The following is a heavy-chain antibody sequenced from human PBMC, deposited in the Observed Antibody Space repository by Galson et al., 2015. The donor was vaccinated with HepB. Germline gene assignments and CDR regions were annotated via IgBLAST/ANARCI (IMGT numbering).Heavy chain of an antibody. D-gene: IGHD1-26*01. CDR1: GYTFTNYG. CDR2: ISAYHGNT. V-gene: IGHV1-18*01. CDR3: ARGGSSAWEVRQSHRHYYGMDV. J-gene: IGHJ6*02. Sequence: SVKVSCKASGYTFTNYGITWVRQAPGQGLEWMGWISAYHGNTNYALKLQGRVTMTTDTSTNTAYMELRSLRSDDTAMYYCARGGSSAWEVRQSHRHYYGMDVWGQGTPVTVSS.